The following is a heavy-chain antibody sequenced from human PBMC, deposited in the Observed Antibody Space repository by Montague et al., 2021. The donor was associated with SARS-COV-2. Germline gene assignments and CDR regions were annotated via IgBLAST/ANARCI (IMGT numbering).Heavy chain of an antibody. CDR1: GFTFSTYW. Sequence: SLRLSCAASGFTFSTYWMTWVRQAPGKVLEWVANIKQDVSAQYXXXSXXXRFTVSRDNAKKSLFLQMNSLRAEATAVYFCARDPVEQQQLVHSLDYWGQGTLVIVSS. J-gene: IGHJ4*02. CDR3: ARDPVEQQQLVHSLDY. D-gene: IGHD6-13*01. V-gene: IGHV3-7*01. CDR2: IKQDVSAQ.